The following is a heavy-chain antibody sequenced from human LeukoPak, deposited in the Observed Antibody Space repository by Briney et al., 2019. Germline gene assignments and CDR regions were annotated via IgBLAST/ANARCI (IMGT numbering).Heavy chain of an antibody. Sequence: ASVKVSCKASGYTFTSYDINWVRQATGQGLEWMGWMNPNSGNTGYAQKFQGRVTITRNTSISTAYMELSRLRSEDTAVYYCAREVYYDSSGYYNWGQGTLVTVSS. J-gene: IGHJ4*02. CDR3: AREVYYDSSGYYN. V-gene: IGHV1-8*03. CDR1: GYTFTSYD. CDR2: MNPNSGNT. D-gene: IGHD3-22*01.